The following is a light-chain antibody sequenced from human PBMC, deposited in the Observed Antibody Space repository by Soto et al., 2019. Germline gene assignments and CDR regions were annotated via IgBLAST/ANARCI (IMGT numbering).Light chain of an antibody. CDR2: GAS. CDR1: QSVSSN. Sequence: EIVMTQSPATLSVSPGERATLSCRASQSVSSNLAWYQQKPGQAPRLLIYGASTRATGIPARFSGSGSGTEFTLTISSLQSEDFAVYYCQQYNNFPWTFGQGTKVDI. J-gene: IGKJ1*01. V-gene: IGKV3-15*01. CDR3: QQYNNFPWT.